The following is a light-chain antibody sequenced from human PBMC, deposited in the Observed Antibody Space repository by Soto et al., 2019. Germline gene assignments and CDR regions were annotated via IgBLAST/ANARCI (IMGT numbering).Light chain of an antibody. J-gene: IGLJ1*01. CDR1: SSDVGGYNY. Sequence: QSALTQPRSVSGSPGQSVTISCTGTSSDVGGYNYVSWYQQHPGRAPKFMIYDVTKRPSGVPDRFSGSKSGNTASLTISGLQVEDEADCYCCSYAGSYFVFGTGTKLTVL. CDR2: DVT. V-gene: IGLV2-11*01. CDR3: CSYAGSYFV.